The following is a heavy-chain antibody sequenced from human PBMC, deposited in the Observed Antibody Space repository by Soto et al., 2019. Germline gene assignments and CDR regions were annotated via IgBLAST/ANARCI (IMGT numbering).Heavy chain of an antibody. V-gene: IGHV4-59*08. CDR1: CGSISSYY. Sequence: PSETLSLTCTVSCGSISSYYWSWIRQPPGKGLEWIGYIYYSGSTNYNPSLKSRVTISVDTSKNQFSLKLSSVTAADTAVYYCATLDTAMVTDYWGQGTLVTVSS. D-gene: IGHD5-18*01. CDR2: IYYSGST. J-gene: IGHJ4*02. CDR3: ATLDTAMVTDY.